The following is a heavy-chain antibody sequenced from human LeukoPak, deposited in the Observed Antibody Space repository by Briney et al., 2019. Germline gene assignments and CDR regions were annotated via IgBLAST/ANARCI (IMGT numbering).Heavy chain of an antibody. CDR3: ARRGDMITFGGVIVYFDY. Sequence: PSETLSLTCTVSGGSISSSSYYWGWIRQPPGKGLEWIGSIYYSGSTYYNPSLKSRVTISVDTSKNQFSLKLSSVTAADTAVYYCARRGDMITFGGVIVYFDYWGQGTLVTVSA. CDR1: GGSISSSSYY. D-gene: IGHD3-16*02. CDR2: IYYSGST. J-gene: IGHJ4*02. V-gene: IGHV4-39*01.